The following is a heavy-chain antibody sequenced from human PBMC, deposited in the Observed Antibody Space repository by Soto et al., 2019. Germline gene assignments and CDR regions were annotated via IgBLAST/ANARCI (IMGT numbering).Heavy chain of an antibody. CDR2: IKTDGRAT. J-gene: IGHJ4*02. V-gene: IGHV3-74*01. CDR1: GFTFTNYW. D-gene: IGHD6-13*01. Sequence: PGGSLRLSCAASGFTFTNYWMHWVRRAPGKGLVGVSRIKTDGRATTYADYVKGRFTISRDNAKTTLYLEMNSLRDEDTVVYFCARDGAAVGIHYGYWGQGTHVHVSS. CDR3: ARDGAAVGIHYGY.